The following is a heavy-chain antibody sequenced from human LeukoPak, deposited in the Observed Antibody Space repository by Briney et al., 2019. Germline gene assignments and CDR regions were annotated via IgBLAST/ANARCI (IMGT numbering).Heavy chain of an antibody. CDR3: TTGIDYGGGY. V-gene: IGHV3-15*07. Sequence: PGGSLRLSCAASGFTVSTNYMNWVRQAPGKGLEWVGRIKNKDEGEKTDYAAPVKGRFTISRDDSKATLFLQMNSLKMEDTAIYYCTTGIDYGGGYWGQGTLVSVSS. J-gene: IGHJ4*02. D-gene: IGHD3-16*01. CDR2: IKNKDEGEKT. CDR1: GFTVSTNY.